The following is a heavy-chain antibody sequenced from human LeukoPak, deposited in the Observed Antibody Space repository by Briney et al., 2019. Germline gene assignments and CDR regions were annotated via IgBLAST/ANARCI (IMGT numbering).Heavy chain of an antibody. CDR2: IIPIFGTA. CDR1: GGTFSSYA. CDR3: ARSLTAYYYDSSGYYYAAFDY. D-gene: IGHD3-22*01. J-gene: IGHJ4*02. V-gene: IGHV1-69*05. Sequence: ASVKVSRKASGGTFSSYAISWVRQAPGQGLEWMGGIIPIFGTANYAQKFQGRVTITTDESTSTAYMELSSLRSEDTAVYYCARSLTAYYYDSSGYYYAAFDYWGQGTLVTVSS.